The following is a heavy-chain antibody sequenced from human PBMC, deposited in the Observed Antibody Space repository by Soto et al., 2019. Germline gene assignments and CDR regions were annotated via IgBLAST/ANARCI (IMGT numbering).Heavy chain of an antibody. CDR3: ARDILTGYSPGNWFDP. CDR2: INPSGGST. J-gene: IGHJ5*02. D-gene: IGHD3-9*01. Sequence: ASVKVSFKASGYTFTSYYMHWVRQAPGQGLEWMGIINPSGGSTSYAQKFQGRVTMTRDTSTSTVYMELSSLRSEDTAVYYCARDILTGYSPGNWFDPWGQGTLVTVSS. V-gene: IGHV1-46*03. CDR1: GYTFTSYY.